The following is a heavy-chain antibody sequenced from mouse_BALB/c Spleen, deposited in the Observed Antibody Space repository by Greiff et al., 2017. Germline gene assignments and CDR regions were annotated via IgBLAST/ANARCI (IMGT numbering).Heavy chain of an antibody. CDR2: IWSGGST. V-gene: IGHV2-2*02. CDR1: GFSLTSYG. D-gene: IGHD2-1*01. CDR3: ARNRGNGNYADY. Sequence: VQRVESGPGLVQPSQSLSITCTVSGFSLTSYGVHWVRQSPGKGLEWLGVIWSGGSTDYNAAFISRLSISKDNSKSQVFFKMNSLQANDTAIYYCARNRGNGNYADYWGQGTTLTVSS. J-gene: IGHJ2*01.